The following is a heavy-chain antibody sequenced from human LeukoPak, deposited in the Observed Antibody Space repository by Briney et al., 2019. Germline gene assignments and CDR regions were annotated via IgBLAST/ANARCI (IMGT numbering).Heavy chain of an antibody. CDR3: ARGPPTAQYFQH. D-gene: IGHD1-1*01. J-gene: IGHJ1*01. Sequence: GASVKVSCKASGYTFTTYDINWVRQATGQGLQWMGWINPNGGNTGYAQKFQGRITITRNTSISTVYMELSSLRSEDTAVYYCARGPPTAQYFQHWGQGTLVTVSS. V-gene: IGHV1-8*03. CDR2: INPNGGNT. CDR1: GYTFTTYD.